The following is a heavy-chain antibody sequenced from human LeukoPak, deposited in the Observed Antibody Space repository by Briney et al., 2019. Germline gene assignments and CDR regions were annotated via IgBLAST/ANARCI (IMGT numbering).Heavy chain of an antibody. J-gene: IGHJ5*02. Sequence: GESLRLSCAASGFTFSSYVMSWGRQAPGKGLEWVSPINKNGGETYYADSVKGRFTISRDNSRNTLYLQMNSLRAEDTAVYYCAKDHDHENQWFDPWGQGILVTVSS. V-gene: IGHV3-23*01. CDR2: INKNGGET. D-gene: IGHD2/OR15-2a*01. CDR3: AKDHDHENQWFDP. CDR1: GFTFSSYV.